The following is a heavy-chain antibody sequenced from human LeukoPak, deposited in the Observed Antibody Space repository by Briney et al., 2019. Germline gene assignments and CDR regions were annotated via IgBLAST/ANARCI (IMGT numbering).Heavy chain of an antibody. CDR3: ARGGSGSYPRLYYYYYYMDV. CDR1: GYTFTGYY. D-gene: IGHD3-10*01. Sequence: GASVKVSCKASGYTFTGYYMHWVRQAPGQGLEWMGWINPNSGGTNYAQKFQGRVTMTRDTSISTAYMELSRLRSDDTAVYYCARGGSGSYPRLYYYYYYMDVWGKGTTVTVSS. V-gene: IGHV1-2*02. J-gene: IGHJ6*03. CDR2: INPNSGGT.